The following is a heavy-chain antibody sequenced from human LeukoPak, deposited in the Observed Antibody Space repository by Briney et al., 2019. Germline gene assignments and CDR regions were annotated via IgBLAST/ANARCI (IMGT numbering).Heavy chain of an antibody. J-gene: IGHJ3*02. CDR3: AKGRGYSYGYLMEDAFDI. V-gene: IGHV3-30*02. Sequence: GGSLRLSCAASGFTFSSYGMHWVRQAPGKGLEWVAFIRYDGSNKYYADSVKGRFTISRDNSKNTLYLQMNSLRAEDTAVYYCAKGRGYSYGYLMEDAFDIWGQGTMVTVSS. D-gene: IGHD5-18*01. CDR1: GFTFSSYG. CDR2: IRYDGSNK.